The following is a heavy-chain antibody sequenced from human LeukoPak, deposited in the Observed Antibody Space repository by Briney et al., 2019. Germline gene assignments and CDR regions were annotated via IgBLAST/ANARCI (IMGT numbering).Heavy chain of an antibody. CDR3: ARSNPNRNALDL. J-gene: IGHJ3*01. V-gene: IGHV3-7*01. CDR1: GFTLSSYL. D-gene: IGHD4-11*01. Sequence: GGSLRLSCAASGFTLSSYLMSWVRQARGRGLEWVANTQKDGNEENYLDSVKGRFTVSRDNAKNSMYLQMNSLRGEDTAVYFCARSNPNRNALDLWGQGTMVTISS. CDR2: TQKDGNEE.